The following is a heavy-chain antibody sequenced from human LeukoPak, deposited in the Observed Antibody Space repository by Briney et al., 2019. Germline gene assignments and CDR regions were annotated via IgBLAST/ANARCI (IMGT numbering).Heavy chain of an antibody. J-gene: IGHJ4*02. D-gene: IGHD1-7*01. CDR1: GYTFTSYD. CDR2: MNPNSGNT. CDR3: ARDELRRGYFDY. Sequence: ASVKVSCKASGYTFTSYDINWVRQATGQGLEWMGWMNPNSGNTGYAQKFQGRVTITRNTSISTAYMELSSLRSEDTAVYYCARDELRRGYFDYWGQGTLVTVSS. V-gene: IGHV1-8*03.